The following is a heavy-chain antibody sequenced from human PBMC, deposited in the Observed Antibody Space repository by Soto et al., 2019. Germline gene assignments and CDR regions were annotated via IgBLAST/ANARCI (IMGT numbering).Heavy chain of an antibody. Sequence: ASVKVSCKTSAYTFTDYYTHWERQAPGQGLEWMGWMNPTSGGAYFAQKFQGRVTLTRDTSIGTAYIEVNSLTSDDTAVYFCTRENSENSDGLYDGFDIWGQGTTVTVSS. CDR2: MNPTSGGA. D-gene: IGHD5-18*01. CDR1: AYTFTDYY. V-gene: IGHV1-2*02. CDR3: TRENSENSDGLYDGFDI. J-gene: IGHJ3*02.